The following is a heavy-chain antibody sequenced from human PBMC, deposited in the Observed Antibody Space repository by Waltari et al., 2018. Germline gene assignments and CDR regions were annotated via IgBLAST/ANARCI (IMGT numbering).Heavy chain of an antibody. V-gene: IGHV4-34*01. CDR3: ARDSKAGASVDP. D-gene: IGHD4-4*01. J-gene: IGHJ5*02. CDR1: VGSFSGSY. CDR2: INHSGST. Sequence: QVQLQQWGAGLLKPSETLSLTGAVSVGSFSGSYWSWIRQPPGKGLEWIGEINHSGSTNYNPSLKSRVTISVDTSKNQFSLKLSSVTAADTAVYYCARDSKAGASVDPWGQGTLVTVSS.